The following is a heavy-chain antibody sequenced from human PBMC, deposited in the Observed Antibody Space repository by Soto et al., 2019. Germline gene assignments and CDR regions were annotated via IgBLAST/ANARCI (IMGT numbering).Heavy chain of an antibody. CDR1: GYTFTSYG. CDR3: ARGFSKQNVFDI. J-gene: IGHJ3*02. V-gene: IGHV1-18*04. CDR2: ISAYNGNT. Sequence: ASVKVYCKASGYTFTSYGISWVRQAPGQGLEWMGWISAYNGNTNYAQKLQGRVTMTTDTSTSTAYMELRSLRSDDTAVYYFARGFSKQNVFDIWGQGTMGTVSS. D-gene: IGHD3-3*01.